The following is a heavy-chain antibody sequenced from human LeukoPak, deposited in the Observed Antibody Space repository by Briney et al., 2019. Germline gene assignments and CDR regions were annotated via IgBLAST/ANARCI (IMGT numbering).Heavy chain of an antibody. CDR2: MSYSGRS. J-gene: IGHJ5*02. CDR1: GGSINSYY. D-gene: IGHD3-22*01. CDR3: ARGPSPGPDSSGYYWVYNWFDP. V-gene: IGHV4-59*01. Sequence: PSETLSLTCTVSGGSINSYYWSWIRQTPEKGLEWIGYMSYSGRSDYGPSLKSRVTMSVDTSKNQFSLKMTSVTAADTGVYYCARGPSPGPDSSGYYWVYNWFDPWGQGTLVTVSS.